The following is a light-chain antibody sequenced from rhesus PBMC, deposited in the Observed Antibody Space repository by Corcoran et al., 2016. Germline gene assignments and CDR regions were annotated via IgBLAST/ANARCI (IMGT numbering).Light chain of an antibody. CDR1: QGISSW. CDR2: KAS. CDR3: QQYNSAPRT. J-gene: IGKJ1*01. V-gene: IGKV1-21*01. Sequence: DIQMTQSPSSLSASVGDRVTITCRASQGISSWLAWYQQNPGKALKLLIYKASSLQSGIPSRFSGSGSWTDFTLTISSLQPEDFATYYCQQYNSAPRTFGQGTKVEIK.